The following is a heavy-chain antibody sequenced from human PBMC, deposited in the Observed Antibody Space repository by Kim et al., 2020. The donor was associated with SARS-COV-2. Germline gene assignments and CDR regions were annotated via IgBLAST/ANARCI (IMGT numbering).Heavy chain of an antibody. CDR1: GGSLSSGDYY. V-gene: IGHV4-30-4*01. D-gene: IGHD5-18*01. CDR3: ARGSKTGYSQRKYYYYGMDV. Sequence: SETLSLTCTVSGGSLSSGDYYWSWIRQPPGKGLEWIGYIYYSGSTYYNPSLKSRVTISVDTSKNQFSLKLSSVTAADTAVYYCARGSKTGYSQRKYYYYGMDVWGQGTTVTVSS. CDR2: IYYSGST. J-gene: IGHJ6*02.